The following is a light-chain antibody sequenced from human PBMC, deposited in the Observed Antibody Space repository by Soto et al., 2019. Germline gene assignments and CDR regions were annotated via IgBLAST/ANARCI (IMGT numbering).Light chain of an antibody. CDR1: QSFSSN. CDR2: GAS. Sequence: EIVMTQSPATLSVSPGERATLSCRASQSFSSNLAWYQQKPGQAPRLLIYGASTRATGIPARFSGSVSGTEFTLTISSLQSEDFAVYYCQQYNNWPGKFGQGTKVEIK. V-gene: IGKV3-15*01. J-gene: IGKJ1*01. CDR3: QQYNNWPGK.